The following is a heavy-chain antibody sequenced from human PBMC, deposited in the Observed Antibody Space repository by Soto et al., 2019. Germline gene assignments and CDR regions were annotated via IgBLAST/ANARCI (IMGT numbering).Heavy chain of an antibody. J-gene: IGHJ5*02. CDR3: ARERYYYDSSGSYHNWFDP. CDR1: GGSISSGGYS. CDR2: IYHSGST. D-gene: IGHD3-22*01. Sequence: SETLSLTCAVSGGSISSGGYSWSWIRQPPGKGLEWIGYIYHSGSTYYNPSLKSRVTISVDRSKNQFSLKLGSVTAADTAVYYCARERYYYDSSGSYHNWFDPWGQGTLVTVSS. V-gene: IGHV4-30-2*01.